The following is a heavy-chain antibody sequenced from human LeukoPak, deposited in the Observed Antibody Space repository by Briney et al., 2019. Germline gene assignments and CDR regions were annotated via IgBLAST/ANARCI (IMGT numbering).Heavy chain of an antibody. CDR1: GYSISSGYY. CDR3: ARLYSGVTRPFDY. CDR2: IYHSGST. D-gene: IGHD4-23*01. J-gene: IGHJ4*02. Sequence: SETLSLTCGVSGYSISSGYYWGWIRQPPGKGLEWIGSIYHSGSTYYNPSLKSRVTISIGTSKNQFSLKLSSVTAADTAVYYCARLYSGVTRPFDYWGQGTLVTVSS. V-gene: IGHV4-38-2*01.